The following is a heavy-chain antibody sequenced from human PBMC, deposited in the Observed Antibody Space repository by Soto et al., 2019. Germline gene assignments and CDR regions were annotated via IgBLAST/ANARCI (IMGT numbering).Heavy chain of an antibody. J-gene: IGHJ5*02. CDR1: GFTFNNYA. V-gene: IGHV3-23*01. Sequence: TGGSLRLSCAASGFTFNNYAMDWVRQAPGKGLEWVSTISGSGGSTYYAASVKGRFTISRDNSKNTLYLQMNSLRAEDTAVYYCAKSQFDCGGDCWNWFDPWGQGALVTVYS. D-gene: IGHD2-21*02. CDR3: AKSQFDCGGDCWNWFDP. CDR2: ISGSGGST.